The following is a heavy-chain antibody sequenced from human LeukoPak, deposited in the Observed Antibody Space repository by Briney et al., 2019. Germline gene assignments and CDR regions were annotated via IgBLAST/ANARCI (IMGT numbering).Heavy chain of an antibody. CDR3: AKDGDRMDY. J-gene: IGHJ4*02. CDR1: GFTFSSYG. CDR2: ISYDGSNK. Sequence: PGGSLRLSCAASGFTFSSYGMHWVRQAPGKGLEWVAVISYDGSNKYYADSVKGRFTISRDNSKDTLYLQMNSLRAEDTAVYYCAKDGDRMDYWGQGTLVTVSS. V-gene: IGHV3-30*18. D-gene: IGHD4-17*01.